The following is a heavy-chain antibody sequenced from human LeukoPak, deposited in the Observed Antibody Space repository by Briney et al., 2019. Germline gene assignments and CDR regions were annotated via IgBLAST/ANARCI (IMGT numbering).Heavy chain of an antibody. CDR1: GVSITNYY. CDR2: THHSGAA. J-gene: IGHJ3*02. V-gene: IGHV4-59*01. CDR3: ARWGESGDYPVHAFDI. Sequence: SETLSLTCTVSGVSITNYYWNWMRQSPGKGLELIGYTHHSGAANYNPTLSSRVTMSVDTSKSQFSLKLSSVSAADTAIYYCARWGESGDYPVHAFDIWGQGTTVTVSS. D-gene: IGHD2-21*02.